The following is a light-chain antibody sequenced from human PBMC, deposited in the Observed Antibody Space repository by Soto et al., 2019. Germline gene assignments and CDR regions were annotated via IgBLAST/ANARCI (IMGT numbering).Light chain of an antibody. CDR2: EVN. Sequence: QSVLTQSASVSGSPGQSVTISCTGPRSDIGDSNFISWYQQSPGKAPRLLIYEVNNRPSGVSRRFSGSKAGNPASLTISGLLGDDEADYFCASFRSGTILVFGSGTKVTVL. CDR1: RSDIGDSNF. J-gene: IGLJ1*01. CDR3: ASFRSGTILV. V-gene: IGLV2-14*01.